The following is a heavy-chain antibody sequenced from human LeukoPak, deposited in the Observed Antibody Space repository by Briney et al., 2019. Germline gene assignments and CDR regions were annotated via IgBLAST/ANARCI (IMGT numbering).Heavy chain of an antibody. D-gene: IGHD7-27*01. J-gene: IGHJ3*02. Sequence: ASVKVSCKASGYTFTGYYMHWVRRAPGQGLEWMGWINPNSGGTNYAQKFQGRVTMTRDTSISTAYMELSRLRSDDTAVYYCASRRSGARDDAFDIWGQGTMVTVSS. CDR2: INPNSGGT. CDR1: GYTFTGYY. CDR3: ASRRSGARDDAFDI. V-gene: IGHV1-2*02.